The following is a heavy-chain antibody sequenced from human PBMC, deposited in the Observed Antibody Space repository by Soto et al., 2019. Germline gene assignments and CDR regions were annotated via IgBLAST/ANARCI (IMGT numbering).Heavy chain of an antibody. CDR1: GYTFTGYY. CDR3: ARAHDGIYDSSGNSDYYSTMDV. CDR2: INPNSGGT. V-gene: IGHV1-2*04. D-gene: IGHD3-22*01. Sequence: ASVKVSCKAFGYTFTGYYMHWVRQAPGQGLEWMGWINPNSGGTNYAQKFQGWVTMTRNTSISTDYMELSRLRSDDTAVYYCARAHDGIYDSSGNSDYYSTMDVWGQGTTVTVSS. J-gene: IGHJ6*02.